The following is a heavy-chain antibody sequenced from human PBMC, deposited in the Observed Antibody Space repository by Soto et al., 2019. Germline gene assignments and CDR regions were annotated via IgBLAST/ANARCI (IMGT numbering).Heavy chain of an antibody. Sequence: QVRLQEWGPGLVKPSQTLSLKCSVSGGSITTGGRYWSWIRQLPGKGLEWIGDIYYSGNTYYNASLKSRVTISVEAAKNQFSLKLSSVTAAATAVYYCAQALVFTGGDGFDILGQWRLVTVSS. V-gene: IGHV4-31*02. CDR2: IYYSGNT. D-gene: IGHD1-1*01. CDR3: AQALVFTGGDGFDI. CDR1: GGSITTGGRY. J-gene: IGHJ3*02.